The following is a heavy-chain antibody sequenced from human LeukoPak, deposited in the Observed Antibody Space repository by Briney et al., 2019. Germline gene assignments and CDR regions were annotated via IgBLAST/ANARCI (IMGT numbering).Heavy chain of an antibody. V-gene: IGHV1-69*02. CDR1: GGTFSSYT. D-gene: IGHD2-2*01. CDR3: ATHCSSTSCYAGSFDY. CDR2: IIPILGIA. J-gene: IGHJ4*02. Sequence: SSVKVSCRASGGTFSSYTISSVRQAPGQGLEWMGGIIPILGIANYAQKFQGRVTITADKSTSTAYMELSSLRSEDTAVYYCATHCSSTSCYAGSFDYWGQGTLVTVSS.